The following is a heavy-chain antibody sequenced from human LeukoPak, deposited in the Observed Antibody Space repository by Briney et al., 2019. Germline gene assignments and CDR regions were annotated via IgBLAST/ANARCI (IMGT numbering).Heavy chain of an antibody. Sequence: GGSLRLSCAASGFTFSSYGMHWVRQAPGKGLEWAAVIWYDGSNKYYADSVKGRFTISRDNSKNTLYLQMNSLRAEDTAVYYCARAHLYCSGGSCYLIDYWGQGTLVTVSS. CDR3: ARAHLYCSGGSCYLIDY. D-gene: IGHD2-15*01. CDR2: IWYDGSNK. V-gene: IGHV3-33*01. J-gene: IGHJ4*02. CDR1: GFTFSSYG.